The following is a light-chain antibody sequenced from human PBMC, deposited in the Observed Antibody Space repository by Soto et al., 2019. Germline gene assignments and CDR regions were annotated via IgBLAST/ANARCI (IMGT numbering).Light chain of an antibody. CDR2: DVI. V-gene: IGLV2-11*01. J-gene: IGLJ1*01. Sequence: QSALTQPRSVSGSPGQSVTISCTGTSSDVGGYNYVSWYQQHPAKAPKLIIYDVIKRPAGVPDRFSGSKSGNTASLTISGLQAEDDADYYCCSYAGSVKVFGTGTKLTVL. CDR1: SSDVGGYNY. CDR3: CSYAGSVKV.